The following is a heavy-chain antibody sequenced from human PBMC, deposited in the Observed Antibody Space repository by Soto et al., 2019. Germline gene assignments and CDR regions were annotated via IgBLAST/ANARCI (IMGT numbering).Heavy chain of an antibody. CDR1: GGSFSDYY. CDR2: IHHSGST. V-gene: IGHV4-34*01. D-gene: IGHD3-10*01. J-gene: IGHJ4*02. CDR3: ASYGRGTYYYGYYFHH. Sequence: SETLSLTCSVYGGSFSDYYWTWIRQPPGKGLEWIGEIHHSGSTNYNPSLKSRVTISLDTSKNQFSLKLSSVTAADAAVYYCASYGRGTYYYGYYFHHWGQGTPVTVPQ.